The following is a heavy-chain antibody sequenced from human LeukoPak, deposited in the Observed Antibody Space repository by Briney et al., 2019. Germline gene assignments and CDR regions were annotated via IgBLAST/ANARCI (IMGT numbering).Heavy chain of an antibody. V-gene: IGHV1-58*01. Sequence: ASVKVSCKASGFTFTSSAVQWVRQARGQRLEWIGWIVVGSGNTNYAQKLQGRVTMTTDTSTSTAYMELRSLRSDDTAVYYCARAYCGGDCYSGGWFDPWGQGTLVTVSS. CDR1: GFTFTSSA. CDR3: ARAYCGGDCYSGGWFDP. D-gene: IGHD2-21*02. CDR2: IVVGSGNT. J-gene: IGHJ5*02.